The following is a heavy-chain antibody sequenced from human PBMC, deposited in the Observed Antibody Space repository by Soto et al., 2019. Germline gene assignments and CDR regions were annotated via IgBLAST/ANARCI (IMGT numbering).Heavy chain of an antibody. D-gene: IGHD6-13*01. J-gene: IGHJ5*02. CDR2: IYYTGNT. CDR3: ARVPASRYGNWFDP. CDR1: GDSISSYY. Sequence: QVQLRESGPGLVKPSETLSLTCTVSGDSISSYYWGWIRQPPGKGLEWIGYIYYTGNTNYNPSLKGRVTVSLDTSNNQFSLRLTSVTAADTAVYYCARVPASRYGNWFDPWGQGTLVTVSS. V-gene: IGHV4-59*01.